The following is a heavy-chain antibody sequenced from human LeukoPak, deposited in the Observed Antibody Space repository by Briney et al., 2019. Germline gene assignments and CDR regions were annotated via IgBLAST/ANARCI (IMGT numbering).Heavy chain of an antibody. V-gene: IGHV4-39*07. CDR3: ARNIAARD. D-gene: IGHD6-6*01. J-gene: IGHJ4*02. Sequence: SETLSLTCTVSGGSISSSSYYWGWIRQPPGKGLEWIGSIYYSGSTYYNPSLKSRVTISVDTSKNQFSLKLSSVTAADTAVYYCARNIAARDWGQGTLVTVSS. CDR1: GGSISSSSYY. CDR2: IYYSGST.